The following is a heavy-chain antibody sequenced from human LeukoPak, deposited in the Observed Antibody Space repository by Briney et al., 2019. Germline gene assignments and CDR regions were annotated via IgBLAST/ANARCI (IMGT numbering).Heavy chain of an antibody. CDR2: ISAYNGNT. Sequence: ASVKVSCKASGYTFTSYGISWVRQAPGQGLEWMGWISAYNGNTNYAQKLQGRVTMTTDTSTSTAYMELRSLRSDDTAVYYCAREGLYSSRPWGTFDPWGQGTLVTVSS. J-gene: IGHJ5*02. CDR3: AREGLYSSRPWGTFDP. V-gene: IGHV1-18*01. D-gene: IGHD6-13*01. CDR1: GYTFTSYG.